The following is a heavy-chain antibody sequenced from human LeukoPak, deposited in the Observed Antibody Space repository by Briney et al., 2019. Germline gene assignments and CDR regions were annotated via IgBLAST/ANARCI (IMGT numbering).Heavy chain of an antibody. CDR3: ARVTMVRGAHYGMDV. Sequence: SETLSLTCTVSGGSISSYYWSWIRQPPGKGLEWIGYIYYSGSTNYNPSLKSRVTISVDTPKNQFSLKLSSVTAADTAVYYCARVTMVRGAHYGMDVWGQGTTVTVSS. V-gene: IGHV4-59*01. CDR1: GGSISSYY. CDR2: IYYSGST. D-gene: IGHD3-10*01. J-gene: IGHJ6*02.